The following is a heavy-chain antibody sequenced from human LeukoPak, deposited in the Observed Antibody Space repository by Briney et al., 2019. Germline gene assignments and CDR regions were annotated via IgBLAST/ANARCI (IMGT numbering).Heavy chain of an antibody. CDR1: GGSISSSSYY. J-gene: IGHJ4*02. Sequence: PSETLSLTCTVSGGSISSSSYYWGWIRQPPGKGLEWIGSIYYSGSTYYNPSLKSRVTISVDTSKNQFSLKLSSVTAADTAVYYCARFTRPTGYIDYWGQGTLVTVSS. CDR3: ARFTRPTGYIDY. D-gene: IGHD5-12*01. V-gene: IGHV4-39*07. CDR2: IYYSGST.